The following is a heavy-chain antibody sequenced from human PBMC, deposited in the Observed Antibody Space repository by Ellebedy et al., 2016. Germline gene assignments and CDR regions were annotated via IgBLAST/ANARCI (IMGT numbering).Heavy chain of an antibody. CDR2: IYYSGST. V-gene: IGHV4-39*01. J-gene: IGHJ6*02. D-gene: IGHD2-15*01. Sequence: SETLSLTCTVSGDSISRSSYYWGWIRQPPGKGLEWIGSIYYSGSTYYNPSLNSRATISVDTSKNQFSLKLRSVTAADTAVYYCASDMRIYKYGMDVWGQGTTVTVSS. CDR1: GDSISRSSYY. CDR3: ASDMRIYKYGMDV.